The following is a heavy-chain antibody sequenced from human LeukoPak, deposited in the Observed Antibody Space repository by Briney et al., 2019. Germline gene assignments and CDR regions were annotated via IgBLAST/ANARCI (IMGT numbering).Heavy chain of an antibody. CDR2: INPNSGGT. V-gene: IGHV1-2*02. J-gene: IGHJ5*02. CDR3: ANLPIYCSGGSCYDR. D-gene: IGHD2-15*01. Sequence: GASVKVSCKASGYTFTGYYMHWVRQAPGQGLEWMGWINPNSGGTNYAQKFQGRVTMTRDTSISTACMELSRLRSDDTAVYYCANLPIYCSGGSCYDRWGQGTLVTVSS. CDR1: GYTFTGYY.